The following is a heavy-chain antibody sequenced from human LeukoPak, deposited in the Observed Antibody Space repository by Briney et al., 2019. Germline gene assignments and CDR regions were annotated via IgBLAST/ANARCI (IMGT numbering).Heavy chain of an antibody. V-gene: IGHV1-2*02. CDR2: INPNSGGT. D-gene: IGHD2-15*01. CDR1: GYTFTCYY. Sequence: GASVKVSCKASGYTFTCYYMHWVRQAPGQGLEWMGWINPNSGGTNYAQKFQGRVTITADKSTSTAYMELSSLRSEDTAVYYCAREGPGYCSGGSCDDDAFDIWGQGTMVTVSS. J-gene: IGHJ3*02. CDR3: AREGPGYCSGGSCDDDAFDI.